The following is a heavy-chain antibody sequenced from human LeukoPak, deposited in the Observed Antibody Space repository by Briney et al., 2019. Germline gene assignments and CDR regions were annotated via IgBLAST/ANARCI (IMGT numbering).Heavy chain of an antibody. V-gene: IGHV3-7*01. D-gene: IGHD3-22*01. CDR3: AKGFFSCYDSSGYLDTDYAY. Sequence: GGSLRLSCAASGFTFSNAWMSWVRQAPGKGLEWVANIKQDGSEKYYVDSVEGRFTISRDNSKNTLYLQMNSLRAEDTAVYYCAKGFFSCYDSSGYLDTDYAYWGQGTLVTVSS. CDR2: IKQDGSEK. J-gene: IGHJ4*02. CDR1: GFTFSNAW.